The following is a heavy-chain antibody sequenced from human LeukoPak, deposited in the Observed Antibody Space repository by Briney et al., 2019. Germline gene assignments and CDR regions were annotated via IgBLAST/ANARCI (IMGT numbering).Heavy chain of an antibody. CDR2: ISYDGSNK. Sequence: GGSLRLSCAASGFTFRNYGMYWVRQAPGKGLEWVAVISYDGSNKYYADFVKGRFTISRDNSKNTLYLQMNSLRAEDTAVYYCAKGPFPDYSGSPSGGYGMDVWGQGTTVTVSS. J-gene: IGHJ6*02. D-gene: IGHD1-26*01. CDR1: GFTFRNYG. V-gene: IGHV3-30*18. CDR3: AKGPFPDYSGSPSGGYGMDV.